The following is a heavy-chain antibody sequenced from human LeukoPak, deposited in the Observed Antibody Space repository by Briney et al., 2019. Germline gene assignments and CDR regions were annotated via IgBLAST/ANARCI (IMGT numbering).Heavy chain of an antibody. Sequence: GALRLSCAASGFTFSSYSMNWVRQAPGKGLEWVSSISSSSSYIYYADSVKGRFTISRDNAKNSLYLQMNSLRAEDTAVYYCAREGEIQLWDPFDYWGQGTLVTVSS. CDR2: ISSSSSYI. J-gene: IGHJ4*02. V-gene: IGHV3-21*04. CDR3: AREGEIQLWDPFDY. D-gene: IGHD5-18*01. CDR1: GFTFSSYS.